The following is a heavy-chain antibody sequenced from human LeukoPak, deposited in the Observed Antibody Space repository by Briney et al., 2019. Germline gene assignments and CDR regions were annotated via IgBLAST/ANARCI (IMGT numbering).Heavy chain of an antibody. Sequence: GGSLRLSCAASGFTFSSYSMNWVRQAPGKGLGWVSSISSSSSYIYYAGSVKGRFTISRDNAKNSLYLQMNSLRAEDTAVYYCARVDGEGYWGQGTLVTVSS. V-gene: IGHV3-21*01. J-gene: IGHJ4*02. CDR3: ARVDGEGY. CDR2: ISSSSSYI. CDR1: GFTFSSYS. D-gene: IGHD3-10*01.